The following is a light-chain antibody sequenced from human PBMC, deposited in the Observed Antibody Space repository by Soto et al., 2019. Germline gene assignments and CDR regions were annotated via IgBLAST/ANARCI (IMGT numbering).Light chain of an antibody. J-gene: IGLJ2*01. CDR3: CSYAGSSTFVV. CDR2: EDN. Sequence: QSVLTQPASVSGSPGQSITISCTGTSSDVGSYNLVSWYQQHPGKAPKITIYEDNKRPSGVSNRFSGSKSGNTASLTISGLQAEDEADYYCCSYAGSSTFVVFGGGTQLTVL. CDR1: SSDVGSYNL. V-gene: IGLV2-23*01.